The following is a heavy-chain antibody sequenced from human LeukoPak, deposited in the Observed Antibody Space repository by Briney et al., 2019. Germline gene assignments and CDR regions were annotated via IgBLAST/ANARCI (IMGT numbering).Heavy chain of an antibody. J-gene: IGHJ4*02. CDR2: IIPIFGTA. D-gene: IGHD2-21*02. CDR1: GGTFSSYA. CDR3: ARVPLAYCGGDCYLFDY. V-gene: IGHV1-69*01. Sequence: GSSVKVSGKASGGTFSSYAISWVRQAPGQGLEWMGGIIPIFGTANYAQKFQGRVTITADESTSTAYMELSSLRSEDTAVYYCARVPLAYCGGDCYLFDYWGQGTLVTVSS.